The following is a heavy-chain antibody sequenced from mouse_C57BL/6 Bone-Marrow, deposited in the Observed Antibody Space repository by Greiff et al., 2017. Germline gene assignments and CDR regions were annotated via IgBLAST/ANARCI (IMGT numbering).Heavy chain of an antibody. J-gene: IGHJ2*01. CDR2: IYPTSGRT. Sequence: VQLQQPGAELVKPGASVKMSCKASGYTFTSYWITWVKQRPGQGLEWIGDIYPTSGRTNYNEKFKSQAILTVDTSANTAYMQLSSLTSEDSAVFYCARSGPLVRSFDYWGQGTTLTVSS. CDR1: GYTFTSYW. D-gene: IGHD2-14*01. V-gene: IGHV1-55*01. CDR3: ARSGPLVRSFDY.